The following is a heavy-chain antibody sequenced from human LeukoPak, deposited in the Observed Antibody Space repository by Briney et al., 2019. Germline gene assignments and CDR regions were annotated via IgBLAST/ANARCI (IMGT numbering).Heavy chain of an antibody. CDR2: ISGSGGSGGRI. CDR1: GFTFSRFA. Sequence: AGGSLRLSCAASGFTFSRFAMSWVRQAPGQGLEWVSAISGSGGSGGRIYYANSVKGRFTISRDNSKNTLYLQMNSLRVEDTAVYYCAKDWPIRYNYESRGKGPNFDYWGQGTLVTVSS. CDR3: AKDWPIRYNYESRGKGPNFDY. D-gene: IGHD3-22*01. J-gene: IGHJ4*02. V-gene: IGHV3-23*01.